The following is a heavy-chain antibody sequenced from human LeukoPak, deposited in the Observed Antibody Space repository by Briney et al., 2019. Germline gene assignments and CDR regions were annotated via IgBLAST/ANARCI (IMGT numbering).Heavy chain of an antibody. J-gene: IGHJ4*02. CDR3: ARDPHSWELLIGGCGY. V-gene: IGHV1-69*04. CDR2: IIPILGIA. D-gene: IGHD1-26*01. CDR1: GGTFSSYA. Sequence: SVKVSCKASGGTFSSYAISWVRQAPGQGLEWMGRIIPILGIANYAQKFQGRVTITADKSTSTAYMELSSLRAEDTAVYYCARDPHSWELLIGGCGYWGQGTLVTVSS.